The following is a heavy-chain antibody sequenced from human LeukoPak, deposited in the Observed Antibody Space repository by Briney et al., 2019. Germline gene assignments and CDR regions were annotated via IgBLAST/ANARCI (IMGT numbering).Heavy chain of an antibody. V-gene: IGHV3-21*04. D-gene: IGHD3-22*01. CDR2: ISSSSSYI. CDR1: GFTFSSYS. CDR3: AKGRDSSGYSFDY. J-gene: IGHJ4*02. Sequence: PGGSLRLSCAASGFTFSSYSMNWVRQAPGKGLEWVSSISSSSSYIYYADSVKGRFTISRDNAKNSLYLQMNSLRTEDTALYYCAKGRDSSGYSFDYWGQGTLVTVSS.